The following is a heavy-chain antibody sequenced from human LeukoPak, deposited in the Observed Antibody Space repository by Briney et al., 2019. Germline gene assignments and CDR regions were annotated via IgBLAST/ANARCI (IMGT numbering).Heavy chain of an antibody. CDR3: ARDGYYGSGSENDY. CDR1: GLTVSTNY. D-gene: IGHD3-10*01. J-gene: IGHJ4*02. Sequence: GGSLRLSCAASGLTVSTNYMSWVRPAPGKGLEWVALIYSGGSAYYADSVKGRFSVSRDNSKNTLYLQMNSLRAEDMAVYYCARDGYYGSGSENDYWGQGTPVTVSS. V-gene: IGHV3-66*01. CDR2: IYSGGSA.